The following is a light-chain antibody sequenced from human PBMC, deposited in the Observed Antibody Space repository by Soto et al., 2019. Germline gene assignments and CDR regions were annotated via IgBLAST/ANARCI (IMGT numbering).Light chain of an antibody. CDR1: QSVSSSD. CDR2: GAS. CDR3: QQYGGSPLWA. Sequence: EIVLTQSPGTLSLSPGDRATLSCRASQSVSSSDLAWYQQKAGQAPRLLIYGASTMATGIPDRFSGSGSVTDFTLTISGLEAEDCAEYCCQQYGGSPLWAFGQGTKLEIK. V-gene: IGKV3-20*01. J-gene: IGKJ2*01.